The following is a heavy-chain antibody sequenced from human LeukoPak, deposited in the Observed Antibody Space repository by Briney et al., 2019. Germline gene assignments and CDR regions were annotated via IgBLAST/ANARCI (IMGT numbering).Heavy chain of an antibody. Sequence: ASVKVSCKASGYTFTGYYMHWVRQAPGQGLEWMGWINPNSGGTNYAQKFQGRVTMTRDTSISTAYMELSSLRSDDMAVYYSAREDSYYYDSSGYYPFDYWGQGTLVTVSS. J-gene: IGHJ4*02. D-gene: IGHD3-22*01. CDR2: INPNSGGT. CDR1: GYTFTGYY. CDR3: AREDSYYYDSSGYYPFDY. V-gene: IGHV1-2*02.